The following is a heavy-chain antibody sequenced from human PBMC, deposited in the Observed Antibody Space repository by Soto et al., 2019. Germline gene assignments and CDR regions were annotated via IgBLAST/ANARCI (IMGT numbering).Heavy chain of an antibody. V-gene: IGHV4-59*01. CDR1: GGSISSYY. D-gene: IGHD5-12*01. J-gene: IGHJ4*02. CDR2: IYYSGST. Sequence: PSETLSLTCTVSGGSISSYYWSWIRQPPGKGLEWIGYIYYSGSTNYNPSLKSRVTISVDTSSNQFSLRLSSVTAADTAVYYCARAGDGYDIDYWGQGALVTVSS. CDR3: ARAGDGYDIDY.